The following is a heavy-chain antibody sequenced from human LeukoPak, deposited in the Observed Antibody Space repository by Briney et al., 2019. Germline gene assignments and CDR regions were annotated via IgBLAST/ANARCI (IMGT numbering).Heavy chain of an antibody. CDR3: ARDGRSSRNPYYYYGMDV. V-gene: IGHV4-38-2*02. CDR2: IFHSGST. J-gene: IGHJ6*02. D-gene: IGHD6-13*01. CDR1: GYSISSGYY. Sequence: PSETLSLTCTVSGYSISSGYYWGWIRQPPGKGLEWIGSIFHSGSTYYNPSLKSRVTISVDTSKNQFSLQLSSVTAADTAVYYCARDGRSSRNPYYYYGMDVWGQGTTVTVSS.